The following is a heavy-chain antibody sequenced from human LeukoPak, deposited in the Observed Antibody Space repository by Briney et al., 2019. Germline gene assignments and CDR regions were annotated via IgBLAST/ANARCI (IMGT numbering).Heavy chain of an antibody. CDR3: AKGKYYDFWSGYTEFDY. V-gene: IGHV3-23*01. CDR1: GFTFSSYA. J-gene: IGHJ4*02. D-gene: IGHD3-3*01. Sequence: GGSLRHSCAASGFTFSSYAMSWVRQAPGKGLEWVSAISGSGGSTYYADSVKGRFTISRDNSKNTLYLQMNSLRAEDTAVYYCAKGKYYDFWSGYTEFDYWGQGTLVTVSS. CDR2: ISGSGGST.